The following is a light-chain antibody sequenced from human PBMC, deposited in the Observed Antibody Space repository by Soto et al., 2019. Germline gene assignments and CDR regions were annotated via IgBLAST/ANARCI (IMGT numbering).Light chain of an antibody. J-gene: IGKJ1*01. CDR3: QQYNSYRT. CDR1: QSISSW. V-gene: IGKV1-5*03. CDR2: KAS. Sequence: DIPMTQSPSTLSASVGDRVTITCRASQSISSWLAWYQQKPGKAPKLLIYKASSLESGVPSRFSGSVSGTEFTLTISSLQPDDFATYYCQQYNSYRTFGQGTKVEIK.